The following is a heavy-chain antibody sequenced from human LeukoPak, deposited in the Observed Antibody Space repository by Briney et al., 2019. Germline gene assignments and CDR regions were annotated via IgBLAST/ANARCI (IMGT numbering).Heavy chain of an antibody. Sequence: GGSLRLSCTASGFTFSSFWMTWVSQAPGRGLEWVANIRQDGSEKYYVDSLKGRFTISRDNAKNSLYLQMNSLKAEDTAVYYCAREWGRGGSYNSFYYYMDVWGQGTTVTVSS. CDR1: GFTFSSFW. CDR2: IRQDGSEK. D-gene: IGHD1-26*01. CDR3: AREWGRGGSYNSFYYYMDV. J-gene: IGHJ6*03. V-gene: IGHV3-7*01.